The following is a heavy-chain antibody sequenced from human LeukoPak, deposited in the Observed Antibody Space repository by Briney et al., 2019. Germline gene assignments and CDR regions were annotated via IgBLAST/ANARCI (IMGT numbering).Heavy chain of an antibody. V-gene: IGHV1-2*02. CDR1: GYTFTGYY. J-gene: IGHJ4*02. Sequence: GASVKVSCKASGYTFTGYYMHRVRQAPGQGLEWMGWINPNSGGTNYAQKFQGRVTMTRDTSISTAYMELSRLRSDDTAVYYCARDGREDCSGGSCYGYWGQGTLVTVSS. D-gene: IGHD2-15*01. CDR2: INPNSGGT. CDR3: ARDGREDCSGGSCYGY.